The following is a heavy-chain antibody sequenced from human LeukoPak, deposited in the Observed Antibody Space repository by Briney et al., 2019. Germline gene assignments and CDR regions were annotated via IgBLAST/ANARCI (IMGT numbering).Heavy chain of an antibody. CDR3: ARGVGKRFDY. J-gene: IGHJ4*02. CDR2: IYYSGST. Sequence: SETLSLTCTVPGGSISSYYWSWIRQPPGRGLEWIGYIYYSGSTNYNPSLKSRVTISVDTSKNQFSLKLSSVTAADTAVYYCARGVGKRFDYWGQGTLVTVSS. V-gene: IGHV4-59*01. CDR1: GGSISSYY. D-gene: IGHD1-26*01.